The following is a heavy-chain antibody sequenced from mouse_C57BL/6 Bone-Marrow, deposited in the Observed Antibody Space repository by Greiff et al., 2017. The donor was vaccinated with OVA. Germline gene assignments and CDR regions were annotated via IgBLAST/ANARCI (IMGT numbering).Heavy chain of an antibody. Sequence: VKLQQSGAELARPGASVKLSCKASGYTFTSYGISWVKQRPGQGLEWIGEIYPRSGNTYYNEKFKGKATLTADKSSSTAYMELRSLTSEDSAVCVSASSYRLLLRWVDYWGQGTLVTVSA. J-gene: IGHJ3*01. CDR3: ASSYRLLLRWVDY. CDR1: GYTFTSYG. CDR2: IYPRSGNT. D-gene: IGHD6-1*01. V-gene: IGHV1-81*01.